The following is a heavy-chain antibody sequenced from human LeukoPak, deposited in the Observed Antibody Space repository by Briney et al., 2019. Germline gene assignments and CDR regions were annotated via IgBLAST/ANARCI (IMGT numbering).Heavy chain of an antibody. J-gene: IGHJ4*02. CDR2: IKQDGSEK. V-gene: IGHV3-7*01. D-gene: IGHD3-22*01. CDR3: AREPSSGYYAYFDY. CDR1: GFTFRNYW. Sequence: GGSLRLSCAASGFTFRNYWMSWVRQAPGKGLEWVADIKQDGSEKYYVDSVKGRFTISRDNAKNSVYLQMNSLRVEDTAVYFCAREPSSGYYAYFDYWGQGTLVTVSS.